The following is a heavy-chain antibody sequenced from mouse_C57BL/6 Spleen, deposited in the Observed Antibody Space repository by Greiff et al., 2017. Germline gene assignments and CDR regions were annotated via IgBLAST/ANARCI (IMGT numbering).Heavy chain of an antibody. J-gene: IGHJ2*01. V-gene: IGHV1-82*01. CDR2: IYPGDGDT. CDR1: GYAFSSSW. CDR3: ARLGDVYYFDY. Sequence: VQLQESGPELVKPGASVKISCKASGYAFSSSWMNWVKQRPGKGLEWIGRIYPGDGDTNYNGKFKGKATLTADKSSSTAYMQLSSLTSEDSAVYFCARLGDVYYFDYWGQGTTLTVSS. D-gene: IGHD4-1*01.